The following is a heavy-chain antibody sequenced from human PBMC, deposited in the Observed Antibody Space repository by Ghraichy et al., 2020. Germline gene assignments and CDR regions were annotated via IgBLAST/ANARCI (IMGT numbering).Heavy chain of an antibody. CDR1: GFTFSSYS. D-gene: IGHD6-19*01. Sequence: SLRLSCAASGFTFSSYSMNWVRQAPGKGLEWVSSISSSSSYIYYADSVKGRFTISRDNAKNSLYLQMNSLRAEDTAVYYCARDGLAVAGTDYWGQGTLVTVSS. J-gene: IGHJ4*02. CDR3: ARDGLAVAGTDY. CDR2: ISSSSSYI. V-gene: IGHV3-21*01.